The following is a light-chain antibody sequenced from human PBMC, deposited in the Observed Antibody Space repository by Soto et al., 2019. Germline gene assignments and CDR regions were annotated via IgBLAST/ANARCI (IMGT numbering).Light chain of an antibody. Sequence: QSVLTQPPSVSEAPGQRVTISCTGSSSNIGAGYEEHWYQQVPGTAPKLLIYENNNRTSGVPDHFSGSKSGTTASLAITGVQAEDEAEYYCQSYDSSLSGYVFGTGTKVTVL. CDR2: ENN. CDR3: QSYDSSLSGYV. J-gene: IGLJ1*01. CDR1: SSNIGAGYE. V-gene: IGLV1-40*01.